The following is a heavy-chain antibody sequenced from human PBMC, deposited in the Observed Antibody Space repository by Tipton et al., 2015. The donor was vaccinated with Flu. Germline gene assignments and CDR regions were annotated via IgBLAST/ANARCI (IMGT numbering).Heavy chain of an antibody. D-gene: IGHD4-11*01. V-gene: IGHV4-38-2*01. CDR2: INRSGKG. Sequence: TLSLTCSVSGDSISNPYFYGWIRHPPGKGLERFRDINRSGKGYYNQSLKSRVTMSVDSSKNQFSLRLTSVTAADTAVYYCARRDYSNYVSEPKNWFDSWGQGALVTVSS. J-gene: IGHJ5*01. CDR3: ARRDYSNYVSEPKNWFDS. CDR1: GDSISNPYF.